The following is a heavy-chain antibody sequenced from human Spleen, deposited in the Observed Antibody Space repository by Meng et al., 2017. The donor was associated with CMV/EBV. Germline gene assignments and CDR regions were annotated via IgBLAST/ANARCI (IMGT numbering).Heavy chain of an antibody. D-gene: IGHD3-3*01. Sequence: GESLKISCAASGFTFHYYGMTWVRQAPGKGLEWVSSISSSSTYIYYADSLKGRFTISRDNAKNSLYLQMNSLRAEDTAVYFCARLLEWLLSAFDSWGQGTPVTVSS. CDR2: ISSSSTYI. CDR3: ARLLEWLLSAFDS. V-gene: IGHV3-21*04. J-gene: IGHJ4*02. CDR1: GFTFHYYG.